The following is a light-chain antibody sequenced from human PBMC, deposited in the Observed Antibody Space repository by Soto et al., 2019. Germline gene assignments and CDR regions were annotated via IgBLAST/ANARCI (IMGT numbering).Light chain of an antibody. Sequence: DIQMTQSPSTLSASVGHRVTITCRASQSISSWLAWYQQKPGKAPKLLIYDASSWERGVPSKFSGSGSGTELTLTTSSLQPDDFVTYYGQQYYSYCPRLTLGGGTKVEIK. CDR2: DAS. CDR3: QQYYSYCPRLT. CDR1: QSISSW. J-gene: IGKJ4*01. V-gene: IGKV1-5*01.